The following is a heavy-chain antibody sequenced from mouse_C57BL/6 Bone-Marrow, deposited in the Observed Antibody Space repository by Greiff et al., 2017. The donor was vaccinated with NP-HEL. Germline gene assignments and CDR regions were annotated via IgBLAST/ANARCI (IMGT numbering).Heavy chain of an antibody. J-gene: IGHJ3*01. CDR1: GYTFTSYG. D-gene: IGHD1-1*01. Sequence: QVQLQQSGAELARPGASVKLSCKASGYTFTSYGISWVKQRTGQGLEWIGEIYPRSGNTYYNEKFKGKATLTADKSSSTAYMELRSLTSEDSAVYFCARNYYGSSYPFAYWGQGTLVTVSA. CDR2: IYPRSGNT. V-gene: IGHV1-81*01. CDR3: ARNYYGSSYPFAY.